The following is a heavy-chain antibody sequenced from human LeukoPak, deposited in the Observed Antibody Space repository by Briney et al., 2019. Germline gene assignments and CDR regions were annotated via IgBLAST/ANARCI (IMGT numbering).Heavy chain of an antibody. Sequence: PGGSLRLSCAASGFTFSSYGMHWVRQAPGKGLEWVAFIRYDGSNKYYADSVKGRFTISRDNSKNTLYLQMNSLRAEDTAVYYCAKSLFTYYYDSSGYYSDETNLDAFDIWGQGTMVTVSS. J-gene: IGHJ3*02. CDR3: AKSLFTYYYDSSGYYSDETNLDAFDI. V-gene: IGHV3-30*02. CDR1: GFTFSSYG. D-gene: IGHD3-22*01. CDR2: IRYDGSNK.